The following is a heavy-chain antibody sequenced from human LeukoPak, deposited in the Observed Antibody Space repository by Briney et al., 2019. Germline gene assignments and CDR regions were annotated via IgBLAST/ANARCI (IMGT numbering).Heavy chain of an antibody. D-gene: IGHD3-10*01. CDR3: ARGGYYGSGRKVGQPYDY. V-gene: IGHV4-4*07. Sequence: SETLSLTCTVSGGSISSYYWSWIRRPAGKGLEWIGRIYTSGSTNYNPSLKSRVTMSVDTSKNQFSLKLSSVTAADTAVYYCARGGYYGSGRKVGQPYDYWGQGTLVTVSS. J-gene: IGHJ4*02. CDR1: GGSISSYY. CDR2: IYTSGST.